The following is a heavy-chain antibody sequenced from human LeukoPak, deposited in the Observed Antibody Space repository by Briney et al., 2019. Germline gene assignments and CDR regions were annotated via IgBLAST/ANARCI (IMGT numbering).Heavy chain of an antibody. J-gene: IGHJ4*02. CDR1: GFTLSSYA. D-gene: IGHD3-10*01. V-gene: IGHV3-23*01. CDR2: ISGSGVAT. Sequence: GGSLRLSCAASGFTLSSYAMSWVRQAPGKGLEWVSGISGSGVATFYADSVKGRFTISRDNSRNTVYLQMNGLRAEDTAVYYCAREIFGSGSYPDYWGQGTLVTVSS. CDR3: AREIFGSGSYPDY.